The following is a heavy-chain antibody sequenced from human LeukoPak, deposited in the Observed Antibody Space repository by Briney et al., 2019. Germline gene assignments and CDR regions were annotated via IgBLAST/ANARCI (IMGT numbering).Heavy chain of an antibody. Sequence: GRSLRLSCAASGFTFSSYGMHWVRQAPGKGLEWVAVISYDGSNKYYADSVKGRFTISRDNSKNTLYLQMNSLRAEDTAVYYCALAIGGGTHDYWGQGTLVTVSS. CDR1: GFTFSSYG. J-gene: IGHJ4*02. V-gene: IGHV3-30*03. CDR2: ISYDGSNK. D-gene: IGHD3-16*01. CDR3: ALAIGGGTHDY.